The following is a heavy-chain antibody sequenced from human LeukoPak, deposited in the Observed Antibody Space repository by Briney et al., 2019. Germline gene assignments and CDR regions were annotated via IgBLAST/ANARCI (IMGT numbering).Heavy chain of an antibody. CDR3: ASADYYDSSGHYFDS. CDR1: EFSFTSNW. J-gene: IGHJ4*02. CDR2: IYPGDSDT. D-gene: IGHD3-22*01. Sequence: GLSLQISCKGFEFSFTSNWIAWVRHMPGKGLEWMGIIYPGDSDTRYAPSFQGQVTISADKSISTAYLQWSSLQASDTAIYYCASADYYDSSGHYFDSWGQGTLVTVSS. V-gene: IGHV5-51*01.